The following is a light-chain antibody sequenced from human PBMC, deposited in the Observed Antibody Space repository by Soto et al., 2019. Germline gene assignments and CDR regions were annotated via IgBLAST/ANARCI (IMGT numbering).Light chain of an antibody. Sequence: QSALTQPPSASGSPGQSVTISCTGTRSDVGGYNYVSWYQQHPGKAPKLMIYEVSKRPSGVPDRFSGSKSGNTASLTVSGLQAEDEADYYCRSYAGSKIYVFGTGTKLTVL. CDR1: RSDVGGYNY. V-gene: IGLV2-8*01. CDR2: EVS. CDR3: RSYAGSKIYV. J-gene: IGLJ1*01.